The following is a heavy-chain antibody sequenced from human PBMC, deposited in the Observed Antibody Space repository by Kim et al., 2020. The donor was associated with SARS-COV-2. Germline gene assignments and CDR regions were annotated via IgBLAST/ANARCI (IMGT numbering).Heavy chain of an antibody. Sequence: SLKSRVTISVDKSKNQFSLKLSSVTAADTAVYYCARAVWFGELLDYYFDYWGQGTLVTVSS. CDR3: ARAVWFGELLDYYFDY. D-gene: IGHD3-10*01. J-gene: IGHJ4*02. V-gene: IGHV4-4*02.